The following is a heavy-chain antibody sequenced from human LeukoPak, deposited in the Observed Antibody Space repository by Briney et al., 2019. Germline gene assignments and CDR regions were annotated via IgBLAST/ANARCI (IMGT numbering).Heavy chain of an antibody. J-gene: IGHJ4*02. V-gene: IGHV4-61*01. Sequence: SETLSLTCTVSGGSVSSGSYYWSWIRQPPGKGLEWVGYIYYSGSTNYNPSLKSRVTISVDTSKNQFSLKLSSVTAADTAVYYCARSVGSWVVAAYRGSDYWGQGTLVTVSS. CDR1: GGSVSSGSYY. CDR3: ARSVGSWVVAAYRGSDY. CDR2: IYYSGST. D-gene: IGHD2-15*01.